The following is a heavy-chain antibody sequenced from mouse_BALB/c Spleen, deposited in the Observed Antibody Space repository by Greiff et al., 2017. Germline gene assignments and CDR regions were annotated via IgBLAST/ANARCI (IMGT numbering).Heavy chain of an antibody. V-gene: IGHV1S81*02. CDR1: GYTFPRYW. J-gene: IGHJ3*01. CDR2: INPRNGGT. Sequence: VPLPHPGGALVGPGGSVKLSCKASGYTFPRYWMPWVKQRPEQGLERMGEINPRNGGTNYNEKFKSKATLTVDKSSSTAYMQLSSLTSEDSAVYYCARSGYGNPGWFAYWGQGTLVTVSA. D-gene: IGHD2-10*02. CDR3: ARSGYGNPGWFAY.